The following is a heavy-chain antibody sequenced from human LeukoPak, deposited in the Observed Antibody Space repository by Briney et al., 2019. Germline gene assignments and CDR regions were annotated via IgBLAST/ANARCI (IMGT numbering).Heavy chain of an antibody. Sequence: SETLSLTCAVYGGSFSGYYWSWIRQPPGKGLEWIGEINHSGGTNYNPSLKSRVTISVDTSKNQFSLKLSSVTAADTAVYYCAVPSSGSYYVFDYWGQGTLVTVSA. J-gene: IGHJ4*02. D-gene: IGHD3-10*01. CDR1: GGSFSGYY. CDR2: INHSGGT. V-gene: IGHV4-34*01. CDR3: AVPSSGSYYVFDY.